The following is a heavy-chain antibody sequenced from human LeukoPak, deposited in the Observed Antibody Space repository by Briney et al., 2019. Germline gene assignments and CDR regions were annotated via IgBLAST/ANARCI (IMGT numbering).Heavy chain of an antibody. CDR3: ATSRDILTGMGNY. D-gene: IGHD3-9*01. V-gene: IGHV3-21*01. Sequence: GGSLRLSCAASGFTFSSYSMNWVRQAPGKGLEWVSSISSSSSYIYYADSVKGRFTISRDNAKNSLYLQMNSLRAEDTAVYYCATSRDILTGMGNYWGQGTLVTVPS. CDR2: ISSSSSYI. CDR1: GFTFSSYS. J-gene: IGHJ4*02.